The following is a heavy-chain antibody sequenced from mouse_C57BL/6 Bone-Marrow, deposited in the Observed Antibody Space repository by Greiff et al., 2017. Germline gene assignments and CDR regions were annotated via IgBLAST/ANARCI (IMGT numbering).Heavy chain of an antibody. D-gene: IGHD1-1*01. V-gene: IGHV1-4*01. CDR1: GYTFTSYT. J-gene: IGHJ2*01. Sequence: VQLQQSGAELARPGASVKMSCKASGYTFTSYTVHWVKQRPGQGLEWIGYINPSCGYTKYNQKFKDKATLTADKSSSTAYMQLSSLTSEDSAVYYCARSPFITTVVATDCWGQGTTLTVSS. CDR2: INPSCGYT. CDR3: ARSPFITTVVATDC.